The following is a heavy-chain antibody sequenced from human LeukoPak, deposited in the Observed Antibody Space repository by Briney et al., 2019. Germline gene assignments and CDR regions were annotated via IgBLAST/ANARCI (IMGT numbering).Heavy chain of an antibody. CDR2: IYYSGST. J-gene: IGHJ4*02. CDR3: ATQRDRGDPIPHY. D-gene: IGHD3-16*01. Sequence: SETLSLTCTVSGGSISSGGYYWSWIRQHPGKGLEWIGYIYYSGSTYYNPSLKSRGTISVDTSKNQFSLKLSSVTAADTAVYYCATQRDRGDPIPHYWGQGTLVTVSS. V-gene: IGHV4-31*03. CDR1: GGSISSGGYY.